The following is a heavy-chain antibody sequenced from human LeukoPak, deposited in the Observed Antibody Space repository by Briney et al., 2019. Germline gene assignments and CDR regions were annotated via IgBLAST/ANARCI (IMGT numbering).Heavy chain of an antibody. CDR3: ARLPQLLWFGELSENWFDP. J-gene: IGHJ5*02. CDR2: ISSSGSTI. Sequence: GGSLRPSCAASGFTFSSYSMNWVRQAPGKGLEWVSYISSSGSTIYYADSVKGRFTISRDNAKNSLYLQMNSLRAEDTAVYYCARLPQLLWFGELSENWFDPWGQGTLVTVSS. CDR1: GFTFSSYS. D-gene: IGHD3-10*01. V-gene: IGHV3-48*04.